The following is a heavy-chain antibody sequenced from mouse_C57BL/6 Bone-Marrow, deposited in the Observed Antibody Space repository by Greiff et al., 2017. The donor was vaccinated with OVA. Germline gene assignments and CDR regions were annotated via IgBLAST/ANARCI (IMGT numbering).Heavy chain of an antibody. CDR3: TRGGAWFAY. V-gene: IGHV5-9-1*02. Sequence: EVKLMESGEGLVKPGGSLKLSCAASGFTFSSYAMSWVRQTPEKRLEWVAYISSGGDYIYYADTVKGRFTISRDNARNTLYLQMSILKSEDTAMYYCTRGGAWFAYWGQGTLVTVSA. CDR1: GFTFSSYA. J-gene: IGHJ3*01. CDR2: ISSGGDYI.